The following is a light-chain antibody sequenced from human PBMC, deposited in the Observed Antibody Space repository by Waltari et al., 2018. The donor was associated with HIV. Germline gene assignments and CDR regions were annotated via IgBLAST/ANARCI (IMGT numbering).Light chain of an antibody. CDR1: ARALGYFDA. CDR3: CSYAGTYTYV. V-gene: IGLV2-11*01. J-gene: IGLJ1*01. CDR2: EVF. Sequence: QSDLTPPRPVSGSPGQSVTISCTGTARALGYFDAVSWYQQYPVQAPKVLIYEVFQRPSGVPDLFTASKSGITASLTISGLQDEDEADYYCCSYAGTYTYVFGSGTTITVL.